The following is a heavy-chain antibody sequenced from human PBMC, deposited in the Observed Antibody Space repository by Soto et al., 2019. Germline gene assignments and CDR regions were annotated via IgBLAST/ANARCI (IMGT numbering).Heavy chain of an antibody. CDR2: ISSSSSYI. J-gene: IGHJ1*01. CDR3: ARDGIAGPTVFQH. V-gene: IGHV3-21*01. Sequence: EVQLVESGGGLVKPGGSLILSCAASGFTFSSYSMNWVRQAPGKGLEWVSSISSSSSYIYYADSVKGRFTISRDNAKNSLYLQMNSLRAEDTAVYYCARDGIAGPTVFQHWGQGTLVTVSS. D-gene: IGHD6-13*01. CDR1: GFTFSSYS.